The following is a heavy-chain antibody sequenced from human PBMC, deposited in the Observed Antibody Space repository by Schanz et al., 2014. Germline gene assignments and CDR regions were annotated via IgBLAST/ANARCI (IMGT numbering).Heavy chain of an antibody. D-gene: IGHD3-10*01. CDR3: ALREKPYGPFAS. Sequence: VQLQQWGAGRLRPAETLSLTCAVYGGSVSGYFWTWIRQSPRKGLEWIGEINYSGSAHYNPSLTSRLTISMDASKSQLSLKMKSVSAADTAVYYCALREKPYGPFASWGQGALVTVSS. J-gene: IGHJ4*02. CDR2: INYSGSA. CDR1: GGSVSGYF. V-gene: IGHV4-34*01.